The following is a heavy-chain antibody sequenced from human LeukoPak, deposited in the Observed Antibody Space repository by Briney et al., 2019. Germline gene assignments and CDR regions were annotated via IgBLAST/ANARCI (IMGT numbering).Heavy chain of an antibody. D-gene: IGHD3-10*01. V-gene: IGHV4-30-2*01. J-gene: IGHJ4*02. Sequence: PSETLSLTCAVSGGSISSGGYSWSWIRQPPGTGLEWLGYIYHSGSTYYNPSLKSRVTISVDRSKNQFSLKLSSVTAADTAVYYCARRGGYYGSGTPYYFDYWGQGTLVTVSS. CDR3: ARRGGYYGSGTPYYFDY. CDR1: GGSISSGGYS. CDR2: IYHSGST.